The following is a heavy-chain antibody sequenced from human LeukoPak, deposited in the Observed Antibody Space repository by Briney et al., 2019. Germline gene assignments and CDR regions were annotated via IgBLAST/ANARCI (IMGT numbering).Heavy chain of an antibody. CDR1: GFTFSTYA. CDR2: ISSDGNHK. CDR3: ARDRLPPPGVYCFDP. Sequence: GRSLRLSCAASGFTFSTYAMHWVRQAPGQGLEWVAAISSDGNHKHFADSVKGRFTISRDNSKNTLFLQMNSLSPEDTAVYYCARDRLPPPGVYCFDPWGQGTLVTVSS. D-gene: IGHD5-12*01. V-gene: IGHV3-30-3*01. J-gene: IGHJ5*02.